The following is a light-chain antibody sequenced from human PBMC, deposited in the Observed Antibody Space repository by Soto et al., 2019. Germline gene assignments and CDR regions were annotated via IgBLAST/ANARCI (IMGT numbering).Light chain of an antibody. CDR2: AAS. CDR3: QQIYSAPLT. J-gene: IGKJ4*01. V-gene: IGKV1-39*01. Sequence: IKITQSPSSLSAYVGYRVTITCPSSQSITTYLNWYRQKPGKAPKLLIYAASSLQSGVPSRFSGSGSETEFTLSISSLQTEDFATYFCQQIYSAPLTFGGGTKVDIK. CDR1: QSITTY.